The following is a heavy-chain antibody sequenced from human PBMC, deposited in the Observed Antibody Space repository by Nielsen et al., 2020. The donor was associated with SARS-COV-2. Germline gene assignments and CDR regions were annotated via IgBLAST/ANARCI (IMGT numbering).Heavy chain of an antibody. D-gene: IGHD1-26*01. V-gene: IGHV3-30-3*01. CDR1: GFPFSSFA. J-gene: IGHJ3*02. Sequence: GGSLRLSCAASGFPFSSFAMHWVRQAPGKGLEWVAVISFDGSDEYSADSVKGRFTISRDNAKNTLYLQMTSLRTEDTAVYYCAGEDSWELLRTYDALDIWGQGTMVSVSS. CDR2: ISFDGSDE. CDR3: AGEDSWELLRTYDALDI.